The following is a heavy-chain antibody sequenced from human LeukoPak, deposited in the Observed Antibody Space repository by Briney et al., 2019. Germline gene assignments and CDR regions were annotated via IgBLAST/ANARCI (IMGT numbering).Heavy chain of an antibody. J-gene: IGHJ4*02. CDR3: ARDPSGLGYDY. CDR1: GGSISSGGYY. D-gene: IGHD6-19*01. CDR2: IYHSGST. Sequence: SETLSLTCTVSGGSISSGGYYWSWIRQPPGKGLEWIGYIYHSGSTYYNPSLKSRVTISVDTSKNQFSLKLSSVTAADTAVYYCARDPSGLGYDYWGQGTLVTVSS. V-gene: IGHV4-30-2*01.